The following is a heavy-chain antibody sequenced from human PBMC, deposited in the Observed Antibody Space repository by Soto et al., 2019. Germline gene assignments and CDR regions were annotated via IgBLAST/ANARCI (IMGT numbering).Heavy chain of an antibody. CDR3: ARGKGMEENYYYYGLDI. CDR2: INGGTGHT. Sequence: ASVKVSCKASGYTFTTHAMHWVRQAPGQSLEWMGWINGGTGHTKHSQRFQGRVTITRDTSTSTAYMELSSLRSEDTAVYYCARGKGMEENYYYYGLDIWGQGTTVTVSS. CDR1: GYTFTTHA. V-gene: IGHV1-3*01. D-gene: IGHD1-1*01. J-gene: IGHJ6*02.